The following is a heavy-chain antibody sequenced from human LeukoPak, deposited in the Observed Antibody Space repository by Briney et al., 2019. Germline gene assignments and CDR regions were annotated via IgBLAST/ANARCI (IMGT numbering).Heavy chain of an antibody. CDR2: IKTDGSIT. V-gene: IGHV3-74*01. D-gene: IGHD5-24*01. CDR1: GFSFSVYW. Sequence: GGSLRLSCAASGFSFSVYWMHWVRQAPGKGPVWVSRIKTDGSITDYADSVKGRFTISRDNVRKSLYLQMNSLRIEDTALYYCAKDRGGGSQLGDAYDVWGQGTMVSVSA. J-gene: IGHJ3*01. CDR3: AKDRGGGSQLGDAYDV.